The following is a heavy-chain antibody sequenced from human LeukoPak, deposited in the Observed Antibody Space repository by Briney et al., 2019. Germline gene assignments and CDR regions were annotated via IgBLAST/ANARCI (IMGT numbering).Heavy chain of an antibody. V-gene: IGHV3-7*03. CDR3: ARGRRGSSLGAYYFDY. D-gene: IGHD6-6*01. CDR1: GFTFSNYW. CDR2: IKQDGSEK. Sequence: PGGSLRLSCAASGFTFSNYWMSWVRQAPGKGLEWVANIKQDGSEKYYVDSVKGRFTISRDNAKNSLYLQMNGLRAEDTAVYYCARGRRGSSLGAYYFDYWGQGTLVTVSS. J-gene: IGHJ4*02.